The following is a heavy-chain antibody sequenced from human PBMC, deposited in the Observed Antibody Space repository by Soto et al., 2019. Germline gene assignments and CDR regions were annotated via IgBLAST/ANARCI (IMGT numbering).Heavy chain of an antibody. D-gene: IGHD2-2*01. J-gene: IGHJ4*02. V-gene: IGHV3-7*01. CDR3: ARARGWNIVIIPAASDY. Sequence: EVQLVESGGGLVQPGGSLRLSCAASGFTFSTYWMSWVRQAPGKGLEWVANINQDGSEKYYVDSVKGRFTISRDNAKNSLYLQMTSLRADETAVYYCARARGWNIVIIPAASDYWGQGTLVTVSS. CDR2: INQDGSEK. CDR1: GFTFSTYW.